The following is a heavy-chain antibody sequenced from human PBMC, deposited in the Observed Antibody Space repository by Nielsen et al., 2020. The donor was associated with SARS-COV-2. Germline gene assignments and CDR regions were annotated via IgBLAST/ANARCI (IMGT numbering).Heavy chain of an antibody. Sequence: SVKVSCKASGGTFNSYAISWVRQAPGQGLEWVGRINPILGIADYAEKFEGRVSITADKSTTTAHMELGSLRPEDTALYYCARIHFVVGRGYFYGMDVWGQGTTVTVSS. CDR1: GGTFNSYA. J-gene: IGHJ6*02. V-gene: IGHV1-69*04. D-gene: IGHD2-21*01. CDR3: ARIHFVVGRGYFYGMDV. CDR2: INPILGIA.